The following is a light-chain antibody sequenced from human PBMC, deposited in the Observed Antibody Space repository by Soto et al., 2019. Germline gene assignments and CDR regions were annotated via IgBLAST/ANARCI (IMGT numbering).Light chain of an antibody. CDR3: QQRSNWPLT. Sequence: EIVWTQSPAPLSLSPGARAALSCRASQSVSSYLAWYQQKPGQAPRLLINDASNRATGIPARFSGSGSGTDFTLTISSLEPEDFAVYYCQQRSNWPLTFGGGTKVEIK. V-gene: IGKV3-11*01. CDR1: QSVSSY. CDR2: DAS. J-gene: IGKJ4*01.